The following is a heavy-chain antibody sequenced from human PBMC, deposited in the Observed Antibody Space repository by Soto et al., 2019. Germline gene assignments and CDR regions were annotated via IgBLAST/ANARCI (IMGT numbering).Heavy chain of an antibody. D-gene: IGHD1-7*01. V-gene: IGHV4-59*01. Sequence: SETLSLTCTVSGGSISSYYWSWIRQPPGKGLEWIGYIYYSGRTNYNPSLKSRVTISVDTSKNQFSLKLSYVTAGDTAVYYCARGYNWNYPGWFDPWGQGTLGTVSS. CDR2: IYYSGRT. CDR1: GGSISSYY. J-gene: IGHJ5*02. CDR3: ARGYNWNYPGWFDP.